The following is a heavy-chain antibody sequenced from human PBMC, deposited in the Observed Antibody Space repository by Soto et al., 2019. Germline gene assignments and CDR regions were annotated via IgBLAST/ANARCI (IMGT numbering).Heavy chain of an antibody. Sequence: EVQLVESGGGLVKPGGSLRLSCAGSGFIFSTSTMNWVRQAPGQGLEWISSIGRTGVDMYYADSVKGRFTISRDNAQSSLYLQMNTLRAEDTAVYYCVYGDHRGYWGQGPLVTVSS. J-gene: IGHJ4*02. CDR3: VYGDHRGY. CDR1: GFIFSTST. V-gene: IGHV3-21*01. CDR2: IGRTGVDM. D-gene: IGHD4-17*01.